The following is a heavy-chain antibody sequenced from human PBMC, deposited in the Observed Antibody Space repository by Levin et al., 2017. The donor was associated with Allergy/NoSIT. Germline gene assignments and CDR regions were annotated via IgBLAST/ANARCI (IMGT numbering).Heavy chain of an antibody. CDR2: IAWDSNRV. CDR3: GKDNRAGGMSV. CDR1: GFTSGDHG. D-gene: IGHD3-10*01. J-gene: IGHJ6*02. Sequence: QPGGSLRLSCAVSGFTSGDHGMHWVRHAPGKGLEWVSGIAWDSNRVGYADSVKGRLTTSTDNAKNSPYLQTNSLRADDTAIYYCGKDNRAGGMSVWGQGTAVTVYS. V-gene: IGHV3-9*02.